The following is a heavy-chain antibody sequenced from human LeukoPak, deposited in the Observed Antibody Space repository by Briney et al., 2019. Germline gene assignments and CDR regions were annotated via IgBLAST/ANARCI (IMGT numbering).Heavy chain of an antibody. CDR1: GFTFASFA. CDR2: IGGRGGST. CDR3: GKEGGA. Sequence: GGSLRLSCAASGFTFASFAMSWVRKVPGKGLEWVSAIGGRGGSTYYADFLEGRFTIARDNSKDMVYLQMNSLKVEDTAIYYCGKEGGAWGQGTKVTVSS. V-gene: IGHV3-23*01. J-gene: IGHJ5*02. D-gene: IGHD3-16*01.